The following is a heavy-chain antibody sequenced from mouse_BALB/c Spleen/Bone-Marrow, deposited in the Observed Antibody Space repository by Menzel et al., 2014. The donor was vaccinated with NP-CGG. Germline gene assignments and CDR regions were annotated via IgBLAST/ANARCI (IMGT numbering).Heavy chain of an antibody. CDR1: GFIFSDYY. J-gene: IGHJ4*01. CDR2: ISDGGSYT. Sequence: DVKVEESGGGLVKPGGSLKLSCAASGFIFSDYYMYWVRQTPEKRLEWVATISDGGSYTSYPDSVKGRFTVSRDNAKNNLYLQMSSLKSEDTALYYCARTYRPYALDYWGQGSSVTVSS. D-gene: IGHD2-14*01. CDR3: ARTYRPYALDY. V-gene: IGHV5-4*02.